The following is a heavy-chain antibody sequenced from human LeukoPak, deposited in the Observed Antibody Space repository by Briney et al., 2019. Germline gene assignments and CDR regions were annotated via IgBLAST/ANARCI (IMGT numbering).Heavy chain of an antibody. V-gene: IGHV6-1*01. CDR2: TYYRSKWYN. CDR3: ARGVHGSGSYSQWYYYYYMDV. D-gene: IGHD3-10*01. Sequence: SQTLSLTCAISGDSVSRNTAGWSWIRQSPSRGLEWLGRTYYRSKWYNDYAVSVKSRITINPDTSKNQFSLQLNSVTPEDTAVYYCARGVHGSGSYSQWYYYYYMDVWGKGTTVTVSS. CDR1: GDSVSRNTAG. J-gene: IGHJ6*03.